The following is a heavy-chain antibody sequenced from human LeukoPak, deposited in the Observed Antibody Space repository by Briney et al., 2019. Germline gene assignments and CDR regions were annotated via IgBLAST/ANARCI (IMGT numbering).Heavy chain of an antibody. CDR3: AKDLRAASDSFDI. J-gene: IGHJ3*02. CDR2: ISGSGGST. Sequence: TGGSLRLSCAASGFTFSSYAMSWVRQAPGKGLEWVSAISGSGGSTYYADSVKGRFTISRDNSKNTLYLQMNSLRAEDTAVYYCAKDLRAASDSFDIWGQGTMVTVSS. D-gene: IGHD2-15*01. V-gene: IGHV3-23*01. CDR1: GFTFSSYA.